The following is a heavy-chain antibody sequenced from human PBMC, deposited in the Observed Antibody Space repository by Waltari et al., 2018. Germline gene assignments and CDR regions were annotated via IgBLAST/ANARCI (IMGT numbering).Heavy chain of an antibody. CDR1: GLTFGSYW. CDR3: ARVFGGYTQASFDF. J-gene: IGHJ4*02. CDR2: IKQDGSEK. V-gene: IGHV3-7*01. Sequence: EMQLVESGGDLVQPGGSLKLSCADSGLTFGSYWLNWVRQAPGKGLEWVANIKQDGSEKYYVDSVKGRFTISRDNAKNSVYLQMDSLRADDTAVYYCARVFGGYTQASFDFWGQGTLVTVSS. D-gene: IGHD5-18*01.